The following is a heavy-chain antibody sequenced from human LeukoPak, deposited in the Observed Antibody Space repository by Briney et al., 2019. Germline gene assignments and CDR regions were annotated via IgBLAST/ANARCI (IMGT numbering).Heavy chain of an antibody. Sequence: MASETLSLTCTVSGGSISSSSYYWGWIRQPPGKGLEWIGSIYYSGSTYYNPSLKSRVTISVDTSKNQFSLKLSSVTAADTAVYYCATQIAVAGGAFDIWGQGTMVTVSS. CDR2: IYYSGST. D-gene: IGHD6-19*01. J-gene: IGHJ3*02. CDR1: GGSISSSSYY. CDR3: ATQIAVAGGAFDI. V-gene: IGHV4-39*01.